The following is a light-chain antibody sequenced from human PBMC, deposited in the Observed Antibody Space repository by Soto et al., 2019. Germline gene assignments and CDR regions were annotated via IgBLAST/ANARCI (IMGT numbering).Light chain of an antibody. CDR1: SSDVGGYNY. CDR3: CSYTTTSTFV. V-gene: IGLV2-14*01. Sequence: QSALTQPASVSGSPGQSITISCTGTSSDVGGYNYVSWYQQHPGKVPKLMIYEVFRRPSGISNRFSGSKSGNTASLTISGLQAEDEADYYCCSYTTTSTFVFGEGTKLTVL. CDR2: EVF. J-gene: IGLJ2*01.